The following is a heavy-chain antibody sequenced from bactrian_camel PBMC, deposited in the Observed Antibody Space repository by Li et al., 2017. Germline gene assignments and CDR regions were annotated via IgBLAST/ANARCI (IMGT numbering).Heavy chain of an antibody. CDR3: ALDGTRLCPRGP. V-gene: IGHV3S31*01. Sequence: VQLVESGGGLVQPGRSLRLSCAASGFTFSTYVMTRVRQAPGKGLEWVSRIIHDGDTTSYADSVKGRFTVSRGVAKDTLYLQMNNLKPEDSAMYYCALDGTRLCPRGPWGQGTQVTVS. D-gene: IGHD4*01. J-gene: IGHJ6*01. CDR2: IIHDGDTT. CDR1: GFTFSTYV.